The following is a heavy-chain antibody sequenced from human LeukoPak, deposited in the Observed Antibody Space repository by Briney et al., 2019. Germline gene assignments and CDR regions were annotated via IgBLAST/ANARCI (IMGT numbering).Heavy chain of an antibody. CDR1: GYTFIDYY. D-gene: IGHD1-26*01. J-gene: IGHJ4*02. CDR2: INPKSGGT. CDR3: ARETYNGRYYYFDY. Sequence: SVKVSCKASGYTFIDYYIHWVRQAPGQGLEWMGRINPKSGGTNHAQKFQGRVTMTRDTSISTAYMELSSLRSDDTAVYFCARETYNGRYYYFDYWGQGTLITVSS. V-gene: IGHV1-2*06.